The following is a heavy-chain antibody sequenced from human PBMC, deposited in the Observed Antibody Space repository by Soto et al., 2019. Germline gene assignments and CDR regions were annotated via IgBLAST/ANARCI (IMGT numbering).Heavy chain of an antibody. CDR3: ARGITMVRGVPALGLFDY. CDR1: GGSISSGDYY. V-gene: IGHV4-30-4*01. D-gene: IGHD3-10*01. Sequence: SETLSLTCTVSGGSISSGDYYWSWIRQPPGKGLEWIGYIYYSGSTYYNPSLKSRVTISVDTSKNQFSLKLSSVTAADTAVYYCARGITMVRGVPALGLFDYWGQGTLVTVPS. J-gene: IGHJ4*02. CDR2: IYYSGST.